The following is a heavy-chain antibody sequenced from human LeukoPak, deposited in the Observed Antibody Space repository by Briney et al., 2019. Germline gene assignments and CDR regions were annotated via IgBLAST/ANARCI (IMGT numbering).Heavy chain of an antibody. CDR1: GGTFSSYA. CDR2: IIPIFGTA. Sequence: GSSVKVSCKASGGTFSSYAISWVRQAPGQGLEWMGGIIPIFGTANYAQKFQGRVTITADKSTSTDYMELSSLRSEDTAVYYCASGGYGSGSYYKTFYYYGMDVWGKGTTVTVSS. J-gene: IGHJ6*04. V-gene: IGHV1-69*06. D-gene: IGHD3-10*01. CDR3: ASGGYGSGSYYKTFYYYGMDV.